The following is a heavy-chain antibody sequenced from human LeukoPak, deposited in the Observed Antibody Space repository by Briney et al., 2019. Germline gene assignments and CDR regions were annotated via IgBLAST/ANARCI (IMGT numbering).Heavy chain of an antibody. V-gene: IGHV3-23*01. CDR3: AKGGDTAMIRFTYYDY. J-gene: IGHJ4*02. CDR2: ISGSGGST. Sequence: GGSLRLSCAASGFTFSSYAMSWVRQAPGKGLEWVSAISGSGGSTYYADSVKGRFTISRVNSKNTLYLQMSSLRAEDTAVYYCAKGGDTAMIRFTYYDYRGQGTLVTVSS. D-gene: IGHD5-18*01. CDR1: GFTFSSYA.